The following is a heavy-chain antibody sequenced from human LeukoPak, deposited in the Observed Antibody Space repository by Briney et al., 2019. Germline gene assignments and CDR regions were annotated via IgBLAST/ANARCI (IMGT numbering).Heavy chain of an antibody. J-gene: IGHJ4*02. D-gene: IGHD3-9*01. Sequence: SETLSLTCTVSGGSISSYYWSWIRQPPGKGLEWIGYIYYSGSTNYNPSLKSRVTISVDTSKNQFSLKLSSVTAADTAVYYCARGLALRYFDWFPPFDYWGQGTLVTVSS. CDR1: GGSISSYY. CDR3: ARGLALRYFDWFPPFDY. CDR2: IYYSGST. V-gene: IGHV4-59*12.